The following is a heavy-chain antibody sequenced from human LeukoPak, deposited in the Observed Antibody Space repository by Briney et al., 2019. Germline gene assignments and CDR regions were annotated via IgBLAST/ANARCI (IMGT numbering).Heavy chain of an antibody. V-gene: IGHV3-48*03. CDR2: ISSSGSII. CDR3: AKEYYYGSGSYTNYFDY. J-gene: IGHJ4*02. D-gene: IGHD3-10*01. CDR1: GFTFSRYE. Sequence: PGGSLRLSCAASGFTFSRYEMNWVSQAPGKGLEGVSYISSSGSIIYYADSVKGRFTISRDNSKNTLYLQMNSLRAEDTAVYYCAKEYYYGSGSYTNYFDYWGQGALVTVSS.